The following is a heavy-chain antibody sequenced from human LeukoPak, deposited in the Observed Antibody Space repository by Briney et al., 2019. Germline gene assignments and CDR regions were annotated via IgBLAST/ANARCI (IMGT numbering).Heavy chain of an antibody. CDR2: IIPIFGTA. J-gene: IGHJ4*02. V-gene: IGHV1-69*01. CDR3: ARDRIVGAIGEFDY. D-gene: IGHD1-26*01. CDR1: GGTFSSYA. Sequence: ASVKVTCKASGGTFSSYAICWVRQAPGQGLEWMGGIIPIFGTANYAQKFQGRVTITADESTSTAYMELSSLRSEDTAVYYCARDRIVGAIGEFDYWGQGTLVTVSS.